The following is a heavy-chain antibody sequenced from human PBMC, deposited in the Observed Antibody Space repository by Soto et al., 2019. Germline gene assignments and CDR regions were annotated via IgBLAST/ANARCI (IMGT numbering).Heavy chain of an antibody. J-gene: IGHJ3*02. V-gene: IGHV4-39*01. CDR1: GGSISSSSYY. CDR3: ARATGDLFLSDAFDI. Sequence: SETLSLTCTVSGGSISSSSYYWGWIRQPPGKGLEWIGSIYYSGSTYYNPSLKSRVTISVDTSKNQFSLKLSSVTAADTAVYYCARATGDLFLSDAFDIWGQGTMVTVSS. D-gene: IGHD7-27*01. CDR2: IYYSGST.